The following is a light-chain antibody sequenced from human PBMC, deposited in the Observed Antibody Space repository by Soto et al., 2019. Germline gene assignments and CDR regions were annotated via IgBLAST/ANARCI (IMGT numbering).Light chain of an antibody. V-gene: IGKV1-39*01. CDR1: QTVKNY. CDR3: QQSYSDRQT. J-gene: IGKJ2*01. CDR2: AAS. Sequence: DIQLTQSPSSLSASVGDTVTITCRAGQTVKNYLNWYQLKPGKVPKLLIYAASSLQNGVPVRFVGGASGTDFTLTIITLQPEDFATYYCQQSYSDRQTFGQGTKLEI.